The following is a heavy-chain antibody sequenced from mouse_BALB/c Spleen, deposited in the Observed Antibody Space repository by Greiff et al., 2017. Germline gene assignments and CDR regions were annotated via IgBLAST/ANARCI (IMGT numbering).Heavy chain of an antibody. V-gene: IGHV5-9-3*01. CDR3: ARRYDEGNYAMDY. CDR1: GFTFSSYA. D-gene: IGHD2-14*01. CDR2: ISSGGSYT. Sequence: EVQRVESGGGLVKPGGSLKLSCAASGFTFSSYAMSWVRQTPEKRLEWVATISSGGSYTYYPDSVKGRFTISRDNAKNTLYLQMSSLRSEDTAMYYCARRYDEGNYAMDYWGQGTSVTVSS. J-gene: IGHJ4*01.